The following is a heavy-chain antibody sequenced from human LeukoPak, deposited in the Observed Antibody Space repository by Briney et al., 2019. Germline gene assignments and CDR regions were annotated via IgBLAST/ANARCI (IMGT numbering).Heavy chain of an antibody. Sequence: ASVKVSCKASGYTFTSYGISWVRQAPGQGLEWMGWISAYNGNTNYAQKLQGRVTMTTDTSTSTAYMELRSLRSDDTAVYYCARDLEYYGSGGDCMDVWGKGTTVTVSS. CDR1: GYTFTSYG. J-gene: IGHJ6*03. D-gene: IGHD3-10*01. V-gene: IGHV1-18*01. CDR3: ARDLEYYGSGGDCMDV. CDR2: ISAYNGNT.